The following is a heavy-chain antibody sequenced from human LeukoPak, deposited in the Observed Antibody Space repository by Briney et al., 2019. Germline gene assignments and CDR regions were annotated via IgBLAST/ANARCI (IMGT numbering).Heavy chain of an antibody. CDR2: IYYSGST. Sequence: SETLSLTCTVSGGSISSGGYYWSWIRQHPGKGLEWIGYIYYSGSTYYNPSLKSRVTISVDTSKNQFSLKLSSVTAADTAVYYCARDRGPLGYSLWGQGTMVTVSS. CDR1: GGSISSGGYY. V-gene: IGHV4-31*03. CDR3: ARDRGPLGYSL. J-gene: IGHJ3*01. D-gene: IGHD2-15*01.